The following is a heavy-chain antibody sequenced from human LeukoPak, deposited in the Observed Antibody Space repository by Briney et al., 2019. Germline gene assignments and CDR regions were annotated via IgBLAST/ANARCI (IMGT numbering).Heavy chain of an antibody. J-gene: IGHJ4*02. CDR2: ISGCNT. D-gene: IGHD2-8*01. Sequence: GGSLRLSCTTSGFAFSNYARNWVRQAPGKGPEWVSGISGCNTYYADSVKGRFTIFRDNSKNVLYLQMDRLRAEDTAIYSCAKDVCTSPRCLLYFDSWGQGTLVTVSS. V-gene: IGHV3-23*01. CDR1: GFAFSNYA. CDR3: AKDVCTSPRCLLYFDS.